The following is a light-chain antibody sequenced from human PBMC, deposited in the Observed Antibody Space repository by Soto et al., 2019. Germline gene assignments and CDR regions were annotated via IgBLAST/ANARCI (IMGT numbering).Light chain of an antibody. CDR3: QQSHSTWT. CDR1: QSISSY. CDR2: AAS. V-gene: IGKV1-39*01. Sequence: DIPMTQSPSSLSASVGDRVTITCRASQSISSYLNWYQQKPGKAPKLLLYAASSLQSGVPSRFSGRGSGTDFTLTISSLQPEDFANYYCQQSHSTWTFGQGTKVEIK. J-gene: IGKJ1*01.